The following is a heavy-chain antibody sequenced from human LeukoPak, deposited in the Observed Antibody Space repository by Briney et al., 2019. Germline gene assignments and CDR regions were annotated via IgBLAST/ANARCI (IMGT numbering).Heavy chain of an antibody. J-gene: IGHJ4*02. CDR1: GFTFSSYA. CDR2: ISYDGSNK. D-gene: IGHD6-19*01. Sequence: GRSLRLSCAASGFTFSSYAMHWVRQAPGKGLEWVAVISYDGSNKYYADSVKGRFTISRDNSKNTLYLQMNSLRAEDTAVYHCAANGYSSGWYLDYWGQGTLVTVSS. CDR3: AANGYSSGWYLDY. V-gene: IGHV3-30-3*01.